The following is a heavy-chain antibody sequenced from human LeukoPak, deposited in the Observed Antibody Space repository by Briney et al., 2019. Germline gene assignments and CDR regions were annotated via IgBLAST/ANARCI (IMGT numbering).Heavy chain of an antibody. CDR2: IIPILGIA. D-gene: IGHD2-2*02. J-gene: IGHJ6*02. V-gene: IGHV1-69*04. CDR3: ARGRCSSSSCYTFYYYGLDV. CDR1: GGTFSSYA. Sequence: SVKVSCKASGGTFSSYAISWVRQAPGQGLEWMGRIIPILGIANYAQKFQGRVTITADKSTSTAYMELSSLRSEDTAVYYCARGRCSSSSCYTFYYYGLDVWGQGTTVTVSS.